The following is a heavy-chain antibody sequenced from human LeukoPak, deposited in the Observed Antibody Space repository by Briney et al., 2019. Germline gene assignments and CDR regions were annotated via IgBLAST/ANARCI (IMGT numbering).Heavy chain of an antibody. V-gene: IGHV4-31*03. D-gene: IGHD1-26*01. CDR2: IYYSGST. CDR3: ATSEYNSGSYWDY. J-gene: IGHJ4*02. Sequence: TSQTLSLTCTVSGGSISSGGYYWRWIRQHPGKGLEWIGYIYYSGSTYYNPSLKSRVTISVDTSKNQFSLKLSSVTAADTAVYYCATSEYNSGSYWDYWGQGTLVTVSS. CDR1: GGSISSGGYY.